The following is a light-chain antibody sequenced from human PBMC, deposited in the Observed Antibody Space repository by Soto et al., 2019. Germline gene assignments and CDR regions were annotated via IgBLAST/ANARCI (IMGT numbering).Light chain of an antibody. CDR1: SSVVGGYNY. Sequence: QSALTQPASVSGSPGQSITISCTGTSSVVGGYNYVSWYQQHPGKAPKLMIYAVTDRPSGVSSRFSGSKSGNTASLTISGLQAEDEADYYCSSYTSSSTLFGTGTKVTVL. CDR2: AVT. V-gene: IGLV2-14*01. J-gene: IGLJ1*01. CDR3: SSYTSSSTL.